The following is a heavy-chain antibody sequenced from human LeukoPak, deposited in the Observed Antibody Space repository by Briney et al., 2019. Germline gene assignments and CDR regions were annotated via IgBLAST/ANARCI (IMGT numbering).Heavy chain of an antibody. CDR3: ARPSGSWYYYYMDV. J-gene: IGHJ6*03. Sequence: ASVKVSCKASGYTFTRYHINWVRQGAGQGLEWMGWMNPNTGDTGYAQKFKGRVTMTRNTSISTAYMELSSLRSEDTAVYYCARPSGSWYYYYMDVWGKGTTVTVSS. CDR1: GYTFTRYH. CDR2: MNPNTGDT. D-gene: IGHD3-10*01. V-gene: IGHV1-8*01.